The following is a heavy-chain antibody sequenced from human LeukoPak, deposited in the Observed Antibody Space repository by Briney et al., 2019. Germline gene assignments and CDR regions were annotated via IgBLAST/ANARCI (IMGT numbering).Heavy chain of an antibody. Sequence: SETLSLTCAVYGGSFSDYLWSWIRQFPGKGLEWIGEINHSGDTNYNPSLKSRVTISVDTSKNQFSLQLSSVTAADTAVYYCASQYCSGGSCYYYGTDVWGQGTTVTVSS. V-gene: IGHV4-34*01. J-gene: IGHJ6*02. CDR2: INHSGDT. CDR1: GGSFSDYL. CDR3: ASQYCSGGSCYYYGTDV. D-gene: IGHD2-15*01.